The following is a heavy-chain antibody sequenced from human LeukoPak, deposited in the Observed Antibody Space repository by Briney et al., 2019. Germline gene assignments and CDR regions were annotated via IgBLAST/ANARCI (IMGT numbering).Heavy chain of an antibody. J-gene: IGHJ4*02. D-gene: IGHD3-22*01. CDR2: IYTSGST. Sequence: PSETLSLTCTVSGGSISSYYWSWIRQPAGKGLEWIGRIYTSGSTNYNPSLKSRVTMSVDTSKNQFSLKLSSVTAADTAVYYCARVNSYYYDSSGYYIFDYWGQGTLATVSS. CDR1: GGSISSYY. CDR3: ARVNSYYYDSSGYYIFDY. V-gene: IGHV4-4*07.